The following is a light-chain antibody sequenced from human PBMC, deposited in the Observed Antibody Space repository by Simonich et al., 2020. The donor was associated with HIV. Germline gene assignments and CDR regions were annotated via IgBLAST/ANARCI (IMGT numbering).Light chain of an antibody. V-gene: IGLV2-14*03. CDR2: NVS. CDR1: SSDIVDYNS. Sequence: QSALTQPASVSGSPGQSITISCTGTSSDIVDYNSVSWYQQHPGKAPILMIFNVSQRPSGISNRFSGPWSGNTASLTISGLQAEDEADYYCSSYTSTTTWVFGGGTKLTVL. CDR3: SSYTSTTTWV. J-gene: IGLJ3*02.